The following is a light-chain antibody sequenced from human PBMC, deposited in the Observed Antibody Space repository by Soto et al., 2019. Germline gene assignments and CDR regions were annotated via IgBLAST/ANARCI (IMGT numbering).Light chain of an antibody. J-gene: IGKJ1*01. CDR2: GAS. Sequence: EIVLTQSPGTLSLSPGERATLSCRASQTINRSFLAWYQHKPGQAPRLLIYGASSRATGIPDWFSGSGSGTDFILSISRLEPEDFAVYYCQQYGNVPRTFGQGTKVDIK. CDR1: QTINRSF. V-gene: IGKV3-20*01. CDR3: QQYGNVPRT.